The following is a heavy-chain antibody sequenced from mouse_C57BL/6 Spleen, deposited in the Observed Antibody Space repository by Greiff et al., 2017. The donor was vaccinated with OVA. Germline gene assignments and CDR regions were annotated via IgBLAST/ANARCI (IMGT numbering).Heavy chain of an antibody. CDR1: GYTFTSSW. Sequence: VQLQQSGAELVKPGASVKLSCKASGYTFTSSWMHWVKQRPGQGLEWIGMIHPNSGSTNYNEKFQSKATLTVDKSSSTAYMQLSSLTSEDSAVYYCARDGDYSHYYYFDYWGQGTTLTVSS. V-gene: IGHV1-64*01. J-gene: IGHJ2*01. CDR3: ARDGDYSHYYYFDY. CDR2: IHPNSGST. D-gene: IGHD2-5*01.